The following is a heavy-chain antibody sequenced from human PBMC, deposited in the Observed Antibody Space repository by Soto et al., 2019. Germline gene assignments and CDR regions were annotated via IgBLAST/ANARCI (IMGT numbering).Heavy chain of an antibody. D-gene: IGHD3-9*01. J-gene: IGHJ4*02. CDR1: GYSFTSYW. CDR3: ATDYDILTGDPYYFDF. Sequence: PGEPLKISWSGSGYSFTSYWISWVRQMPGKGLEWMGRIDPSDSYTNYSPSFQGHVTISADKSISTAYLQWSSLKASDTAMYYCATDYDILTGDPYYFDFWGLGTLVTVSS. V-gene: IGHV5-10-1*01. CDR2: IDPSDSYT.